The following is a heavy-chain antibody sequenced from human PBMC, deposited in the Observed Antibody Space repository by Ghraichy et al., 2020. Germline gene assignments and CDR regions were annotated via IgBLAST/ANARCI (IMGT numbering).Heavy chain of an antibody. CDR3: ATRYTSSPGSYYFGLDV. CDR2: ISVSGDRT. CDR1: GFSFTTYA. Sequence: GGSLRLSCVASGFSFTTYAVTWVRQAPGKGLEWVAAISVSGDRTDFADSVKGRFTISRDGSKNTVYLQMNSLRVGDTAVYYCATRYTSSPGSYYFGLDVWGQGTTVTVSS. D-gene: IGHD3-16*02. V-gene: IGHV3-23*01. J-gene: IGHJ6*02.